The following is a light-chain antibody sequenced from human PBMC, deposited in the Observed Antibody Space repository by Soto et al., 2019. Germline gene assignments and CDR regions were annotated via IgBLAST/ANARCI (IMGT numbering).Light chain of an antibody. CDR1: QGISNY. J-gene: IGKJ1*01. CDR2: GAS. V-gene: IGKV3-15*01. CDR3: QQYNSAPKT. Sequence: EIVMTQSPATLSVSPGDRATISCRASQGISNYLAWYQQKPGQVPKLLIYGASTRQSGVPSRFSGSGSGTDFTLTISSLQSEDVATYYCQQYNSAPKTFGQGTKVDI.